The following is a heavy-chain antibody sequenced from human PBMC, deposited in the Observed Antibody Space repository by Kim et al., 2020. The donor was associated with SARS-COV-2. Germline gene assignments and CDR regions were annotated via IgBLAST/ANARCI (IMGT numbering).Heavy chain of an antibody. Sequence: GGSLRLSCAASGFTFDDYAMHRVRQAPGKGLEWVSGISWNSGSIGYADSVKGRFTISRDNAKNSLYLQMNSLRAEDTALYYCAKATTRSTVTTMVDYWGQGTLVTVSS. CDR2: ISWNSGSI. D-gene: IGHD4-17*01. CDR1: GFTFDDYA. CDR3: AKATTRSTVTTMVDY. V-gene: IGHV3-9*01. J-gene: IGHJ4*02.